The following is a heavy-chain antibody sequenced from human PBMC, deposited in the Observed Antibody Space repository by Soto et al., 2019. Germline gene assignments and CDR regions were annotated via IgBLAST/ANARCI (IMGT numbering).Heavy chain of an antibody. J-gene: IGHJ4*02. Sequence: SETLSLTCTVSGGSISSGDYYWSWIRQPPGKGLEWIGYIYYSGSTYYNTSLKSRVTISVDTSKNQFSLKLSSVTAADTAVYYCASGAPYYDFWSGYYTQEAQYYFDYWGQGTLVTVSS. CDR3: ASGAPYYDFWSGYYTQEAQYYFDY. D-gene: IGHD3-3*01. V-gene: IGHV4-30-4*01. CDR2: IYYSGST. CDR1: GGSISSGDYY.